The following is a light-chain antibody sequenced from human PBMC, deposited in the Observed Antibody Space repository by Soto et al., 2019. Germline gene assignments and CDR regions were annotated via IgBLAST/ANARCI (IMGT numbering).Light chain of an antibody. V-gene: IGLV1-51*02. J-gene: IGLJ2*01. CDR2: ENN. CDR3: GAWDSSLSGMV. Sequence: QSVLTQPPSVSAAPGQKVTISCSRSSSNIGNNYVSWYQQLPGTAPKLLIYENNKRPSGIPDRFSGSKSGTSATLGITGLQTGDEADYYCGAWDSSLSGMVFGGGTKLTVL. CDR1: SSNIGNNY.